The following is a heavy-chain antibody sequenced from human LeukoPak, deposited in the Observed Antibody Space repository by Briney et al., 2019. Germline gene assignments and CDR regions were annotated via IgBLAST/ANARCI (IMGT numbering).Heavy chain of an antibody. CDR3: ARGEMASSPAPFDY. J-gene: IGHJ4*02. Sequence: GGSLRLSCAASGFTFSSYSMNWVRQAPGKGLEWVSYISSSSSTIYYADSVKGRFTISRDNAKNSLYLQMNSLRAEDTAVYYCARGEMASSPAPFDYWGQGTLVTVSS. CDR2: ISSSSSTI. V-gene: IGHV3-48*01. D-gene: IGHD5-24*01. CDR1: GFTFSSYS.